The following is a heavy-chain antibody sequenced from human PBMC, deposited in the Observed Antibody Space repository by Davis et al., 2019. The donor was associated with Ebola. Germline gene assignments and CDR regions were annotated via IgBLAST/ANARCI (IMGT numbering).Heavy chain of an antibody. Sequence: GASLRLSCAASRFTFRSYAMHWVRHAPGKVLEWVAVISYDGSNKYYADSVKGRFTISRDNSKNTLYLQMNSLRAEDTAVYYCAKDLGPYYDFWSGYLTWGQGTLVTVSS. CDR1: RFTFRSYA. V-gene: IGHV3-30*04. CDR2: ISYDGSNK. D-gene: IGHD3-3*01. J-gene: IGHJ4*02. CDR3: AKDLGPYYDFWSGYLT.